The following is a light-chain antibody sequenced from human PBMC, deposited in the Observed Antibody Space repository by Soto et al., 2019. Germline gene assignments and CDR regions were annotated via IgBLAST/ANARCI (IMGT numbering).Light chain of an antibody. CDR3: QSYDSNLIGLI. CDR1: SSDVGGYNY. J-gene: IGLJ2*01. CDR2: EVS. Sequence: QSALTQPASVSGSPGQSITISCTGTSSDVGGYNYVSWYQQHPGKAPKLMIYEVSNRPSGVSNRFSGSKSGNTASLTISGLQAEDEADYYCQSYDSNLIGLIFGGGTKLTVL. V-gene: IGLV2-14*01.